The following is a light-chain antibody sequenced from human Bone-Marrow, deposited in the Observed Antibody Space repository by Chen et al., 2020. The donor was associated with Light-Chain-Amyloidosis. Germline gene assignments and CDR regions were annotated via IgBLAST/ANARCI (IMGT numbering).Light chain of an antibody. Sequence: QSALTQHASVSGSPGQSITISCTGTSSDVGYNHVSWDQKHPGKAPKLMIYEVSNRPSGVSDRFSGSKSDNTSSLTISGLQAEDEADYYCSSYTSSSTLGGVFGGGTKLTVL. CDR2: EVS. V-gene: IGLV2-14*01. CDR3: SSYTSSSTLGGV. J-gene: IGLJ2*01. CDR1: SSDVGYNH.